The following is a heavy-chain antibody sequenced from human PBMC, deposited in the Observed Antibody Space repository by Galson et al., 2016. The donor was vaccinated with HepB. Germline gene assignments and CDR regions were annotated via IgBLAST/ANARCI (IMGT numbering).Heavy chain of an antibody. Sequence: CAISGDSVSSTKVVWNWIRQSPSRGLEWLGRTYLRAMWYNDYASSVRSRITINPDISKNQFSLQLNSVTPEDTAVYYCARGVTTQAGWNWFDPWGQGTLVTVAS. J-gene: IGHJ5*02. CDR1: GDSVSSTKVV. V-gene: IGHV6-1*01. CDR2: TYLRAMWYN. CDR3: ARGVTTQAGWNWFDP. D-gene: IGHD2-21*02.